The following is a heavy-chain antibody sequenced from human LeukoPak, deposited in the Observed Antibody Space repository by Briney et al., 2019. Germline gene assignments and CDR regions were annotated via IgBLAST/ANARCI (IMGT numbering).Heavy chain of an antibody. CDR3: ARVQSTTHCGGDCYDFDY. V-gene: IGHV4-30-2*01. D-gene: IGHD2-21*02. CDR2: IYHSGST. Sequence: PSETLSLTCAVSGGSISSGGYSWSWIRQPPGKGLEWIGYIYHSGSTYYNPSLKSRVTISVDTSKNQFSLKLSSVTAADTAVYYCARVQSTTHCGGDCYDFDYWGQGTLVTVSS. CDR1: GGSISSGGYS. J-gene: IGHJ4*02.